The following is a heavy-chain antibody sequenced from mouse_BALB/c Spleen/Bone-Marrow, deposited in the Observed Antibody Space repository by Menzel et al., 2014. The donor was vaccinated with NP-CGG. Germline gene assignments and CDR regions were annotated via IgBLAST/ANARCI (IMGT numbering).Heavy chain of an antibody. V-gene: IGHV1-67*01. CDR3: ASPIYYGNYEGFAY. CDR2: ISTYSGNT. J-gene: IGHJ3*01. D-gene: IGHD2-1*01. Sequence: VQLQQSGPESVRPGVSVKISCKGSGYTFTDYAMNWVKQSHAKSLEWIGVISTYSGNTNYNQKFKGKATMTVDKSSSTAYMELARLTSEDSAIYYCASPIYYGNYEGFAYWGQGTLVTVSA. CDR1: GYTFTDYA.